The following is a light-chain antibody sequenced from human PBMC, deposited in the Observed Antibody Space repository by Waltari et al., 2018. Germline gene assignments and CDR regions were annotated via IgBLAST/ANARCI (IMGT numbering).Light chain of an antibody. Sequence: QSALTQPASVSGSPGQSITISCTGSNSALGGYNYVSWYQHHPGKAPKLMIFDVTYRPSGVSNRFSGSKSGNTASLTISGLQAEDEADYYCSSYTTSTTWVFGGGTKVTVL. V-gene: IGLV2-14*01. CDR1: NSALGGYNY. CDR3: SSYTTSTTWV. CDR2: DVT. J-gene: IGLJ3*02.